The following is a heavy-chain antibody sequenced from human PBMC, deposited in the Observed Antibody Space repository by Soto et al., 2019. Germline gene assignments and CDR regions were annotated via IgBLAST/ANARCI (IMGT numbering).Heavy chain of an antibody. D-gene: IGHD5-18*01. Sequence: GGSLRLSCAAAGFTFRNHAMSRVRQAPGKGLEWVSAISGSGGSTYYADSVKGRFTISRDNSKNTLYLQMNSLRAEDTAVYYCARYVDTAMVFDYWGQGTLVTVSS. CDR3: ARYVDTAMVFDY. CDR2: ISGSGGST. V-gene: IGHV3-23*01. J-gene: IGHJ4*02. CDR1: GFTFRNHA.